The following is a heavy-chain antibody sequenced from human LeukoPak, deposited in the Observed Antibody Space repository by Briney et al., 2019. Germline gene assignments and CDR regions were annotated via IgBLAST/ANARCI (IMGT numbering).Heavy chain of an antibody. CDR2: FDPEDGET. V-gene: IGHV1-24*01. CDR1: VYTLTELS. J-gene: IGHJ4*02. Sequence: ASVKVSCKVSVYTLTELSMHWVRQAPGKGLEWMGGFDPEDGETIYAQKFQGRVTMTEDTSTDTAYMELSSLISVDTAVYYCATLPRVFSSSWYFDYWGQGTLVTVSS. CDR3: ATLPRVFSSSWYFDY. D-gene: IGHD6-13*01.